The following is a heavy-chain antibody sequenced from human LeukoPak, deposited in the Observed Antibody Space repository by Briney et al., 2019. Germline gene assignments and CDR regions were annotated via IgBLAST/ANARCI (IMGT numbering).Heavy chain of an antibody. D-gene: IGHD3-10*01. CDR3: ARAGSHWHYVY. CDR2: INPSGGST. V-gene: IGHV1-46*01. CDR1: GYTFTSNY. J-gene: IGHJ4*02. Sequence: ASVKVSCKASGYTFTSNYMHWVRQAPGQGLEWMGIINPSGGSTSYAQKFQGRVTMTRDTSTSTVYMELSSLRSEDTAVYYCARAGSHWHYVYWGQGTVVTVSS.